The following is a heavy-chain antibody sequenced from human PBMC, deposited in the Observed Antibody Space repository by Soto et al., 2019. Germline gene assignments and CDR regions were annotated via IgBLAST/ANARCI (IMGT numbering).Heavy chain of an antibody. CDR3: AKESGSYLDY. D-gene: IGHD1-26*01. CDR1: GFTFSTYA. V-gene: IGHV3-23*01. J-gene: IGHJ4*02. Sequence: GGSLRLSCAASGFTFSTYAMNWVRQAPGKGLEWVSATSGSGGSTYYADSVKGRFTISRDNSKNTLYLQMNSLRAEDTAVYYCAKESGSYLDYWGQGTLVTVSS. CDR2: TSGSGGST.